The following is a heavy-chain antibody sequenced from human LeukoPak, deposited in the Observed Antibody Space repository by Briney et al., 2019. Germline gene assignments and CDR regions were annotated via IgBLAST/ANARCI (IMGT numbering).Heavy chain of an antibody. D-gene: IGHD6-19*01. Sequence: SETLSLTCTVSGGSISSYYWSWIRQPAGKGLEWIGRIYTGGTTNYNPSLKSRVTTSVDTSKNQFSLKLSSVTAADTAVYYCARPSIAVAGTVDWYFDLWGRGTLVTVSS. CDR2: IYTGGTT. CDR3: ARPSIAVAGTVDWYFDL. CDR1: GGSISSYY. J-gene: IGHJ2*01. V-gene: IGHV4-4*07.